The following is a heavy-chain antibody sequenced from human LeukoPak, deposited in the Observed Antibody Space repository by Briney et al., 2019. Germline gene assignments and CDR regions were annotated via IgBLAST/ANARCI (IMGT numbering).Heavy chain of an antibody. CDR1: GFTFSNYG. V-gene: IGHV3-30*02. CDR2: IHYDGSNK. CDR3: AKASYSGYDPIDS. D-gene: IGHD5-12*01. Sequence: GGSLRLSCAASGFTFSNYGMHWVRQAPGKGLEWVTFIHYDGSNKYYTDSVKGRFAISRDISKNTPYLQMNSLRAEDTAVYFCAKASYSGYDPIDSWGRGTLVTVSS. J-gene: IGHJ4*02.